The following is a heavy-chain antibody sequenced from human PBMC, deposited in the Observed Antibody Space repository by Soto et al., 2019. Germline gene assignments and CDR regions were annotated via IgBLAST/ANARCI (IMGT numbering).Heavy chain of an antibody. Sequence: QVQLVESGGGVVQPVRSLRLSCAASGFTFSSYAMHWVRQAPGKGLEWVAVISYDGINKYYADSVKGRFTISRDNYKNTLYLQMNSLRAEDTAVYYCARAYEGDYFDYWGQGTLVTVSS. CDR1: GFTFSSYA. V-gene: IGHV3-30-3*01. D-gene: IGHD3-16*01. J-gene: IGHJ4*02. CDR3: ARAYEGDYFDY. CDR2: ISYDGINK.